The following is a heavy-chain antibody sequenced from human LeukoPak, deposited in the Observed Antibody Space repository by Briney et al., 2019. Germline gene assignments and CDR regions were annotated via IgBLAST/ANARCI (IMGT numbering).Heavy chain of an antibody. V-gene: IGHV3-30-3*01. CDR3: ASSAAGTGRGEEFDY. J-gene: IGHJ4*02. Sequence: GGSLRLSCAASGFTFSSYAMHWVRQAPGKGLEWVAVISYDGSNKYYAASVKGRFTISRDNSKNTLYLQMNSLRAEDTAVYYCASSAAGTGRGEEFDYWGQGTLVTVSS. CDR1: GFTFSSYA. CDR2: ISYDGSNK. D-gene: IGHD6-13*01.